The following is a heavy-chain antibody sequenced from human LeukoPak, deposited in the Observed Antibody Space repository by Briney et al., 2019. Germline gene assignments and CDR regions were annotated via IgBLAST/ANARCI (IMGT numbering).Heavy chain of an antibody. CDR3: AKDGGSYYFAYYYYMDV. V-gene: IGHV3-30*02. CDR2: IRYDGSNK. CDR1: GFTFSSYG. Sequence: GGSLRLSCAASGFTFSSYGMHWVRQAPGKGLEWVAFIRYDGSNKYYADSVKGRFTISRDNSKNTLYLQMNSLSAEDTAVYYCAKDGGSYYFAYYYYMDVWGKGTTVTISS. D-gene: IGHD3-10*01. J-gene: IGHJ6*03.